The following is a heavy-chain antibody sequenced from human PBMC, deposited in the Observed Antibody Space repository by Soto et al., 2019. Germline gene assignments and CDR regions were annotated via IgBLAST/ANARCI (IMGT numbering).Heavy chain of an antibody. J-gene: IGHJ4*02. CDR1: GITFSSYA. CDR2: ISYDGSNK. CDR3: VRDPAVAGTGSFCY. V-gene: IGHV3-30-3*01. D-gene: IGHD6-19*01. Sequence: QVRLVESGGGVVQPGRSLRVSCAASGITFSSYAMHWVRQAPGEGLEWVAVISYDGSNKYYADSVKGRFTISRDNSRNTLYLQMNSLRAEDTAVYYCVRDPAVAGTGSFCYWGQGTLVTVSS.